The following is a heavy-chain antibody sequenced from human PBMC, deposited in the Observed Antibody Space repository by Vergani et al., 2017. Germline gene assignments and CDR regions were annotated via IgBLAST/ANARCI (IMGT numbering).Heavy chain of an antibody. V-gene: IGHV3-7*01. D-gene: IGHD3-10*01. CDR2: IKQDGSEK. CDR3: ARDGAITMVRGVIPRTAEYFQH. CDR1: GFTSSSYW. J-gene: IGHJ1*01. Sequence: EVQLVESGGGLVQPGGSLRLSCAASGFTSSSYWMSWVRQAPGKGLEWVANIKQDGSEKYYVDSGKGRFTLSRDNSKNSLYLQMNSLRAEDTAVYYCARDGAITMVRGVIPRTAEYFQHWSQGTLVTVSS.